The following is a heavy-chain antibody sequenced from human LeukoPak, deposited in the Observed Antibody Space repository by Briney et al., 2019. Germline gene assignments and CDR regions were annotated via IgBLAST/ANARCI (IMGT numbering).Heavy chain of an antibody. D-gene: IGHD5-12*01. CDR1: GGSISSYY. Sequence: SETLSLTCTVSGGSISSYYWSWIRQPPGKGLEWIGYIHYSGSTNYNPSLKSRVTISVDTSKNHFSLKLSSVTAADTAVYYCARVTAYDFDPWGQGTLVTVSS. V-gene: IGHV4-59*08. CDR2: IHYSGST. CDR3: ARVTAYDFDP. J-gene: IGHJ5*02.